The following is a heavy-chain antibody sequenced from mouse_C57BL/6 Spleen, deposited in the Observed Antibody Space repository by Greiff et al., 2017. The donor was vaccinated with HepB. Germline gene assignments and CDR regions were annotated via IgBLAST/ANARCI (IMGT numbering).Heavy chain of an antibody. V-gene: IGHV1-82*01. Sequence: VQLQQSGPELVKPGASVKISCKASGYAFSSSWMNWVKQRPGKGLEWIGRIYPGDGDTNYNGKFKGKATLTADKSSSTAYMQLSSLTSEDSAVYFCVGKEDYYAMDYWGQGTSVTVSS. CDR2: IYPGDGDT. D-gene: IGHD3-3*01. CDR1: GYAFSSSW. J-gene: IGHJ4*01. CDR3: VGKEDYYAMDY.